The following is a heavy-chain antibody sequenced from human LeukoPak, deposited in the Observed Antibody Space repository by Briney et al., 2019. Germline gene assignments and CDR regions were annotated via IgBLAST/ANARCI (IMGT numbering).Heavy chain of an antibody. CDR3: ARGPLGYCSTGSCAFDA. D-gene: IGHD2-15*01. V-gene: IGHV3-7*01. Sequence: GGSLRLSCAVSGFTFSRYWVSWVRQAPGEGPEWVANIKQDGSEEYYVDSVKGRFTISRDNAMESLYLQMNSLRAEDTAVYYCARGPLGYCSTGSCAFDAWGQGTMVIVSS. CDR1: GFTFSRYW. J-gene: IGHJ3*01. CDR2: IKQDGSEE.